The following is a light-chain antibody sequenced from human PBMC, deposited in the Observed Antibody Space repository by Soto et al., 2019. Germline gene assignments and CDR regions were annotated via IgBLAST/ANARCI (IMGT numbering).Light chain of an antibody. CDR1: QSLLSSSNNKNY. J-gene: IGKJ4*01. V-gene: IGKV4-1*01. CDR3: LQQYGAPII. Sequence: DFVMTQSPDSLAVSLGERATINCKSSQSLLSSSNNKNYLAWFQQKPGQPPKMVISWASTRVSGVPDRFSGSVSGTDFPLTISSLQAEDVAVYFCLQQYGAPIIVGGGTKVEIK. CDR2: WAS.